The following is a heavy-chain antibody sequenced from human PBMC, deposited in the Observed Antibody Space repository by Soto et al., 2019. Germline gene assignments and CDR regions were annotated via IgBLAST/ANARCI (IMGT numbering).Heavy chain of an antibody. CDR3: AIINWNDEYYYYYMDV. CDR1: GGSFSGYY. D-gene: IGHD1-1*01. Sequence: SETLSLTCAVYGGSFSGYYWSWIRQPPGKGLEWIGEINHSGSTNYNPSLKSRVTISVDTSKNQFSLKLSSVTAADTAVYYCAIINWNDEYYYYYMDVWGKGTTVTVSS. J-gene: IGHJ6*03. V-gene: IGHV4-34*01. CDR2: INHSGST.